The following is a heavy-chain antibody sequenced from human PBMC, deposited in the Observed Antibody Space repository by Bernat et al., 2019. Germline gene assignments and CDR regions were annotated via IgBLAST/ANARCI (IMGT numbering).Heavy chain of an antibody. CDR3: AREDNRPILRDY. Sequence: EVQLVESGGGLVQPGGSLRLSCAASGFTLSSHELNWVRQAPGKGLEWVSYISSSGSRLYYADSVKGRFTISRDNAKNSLYLQMNGLRAEDTAVYYCAREDNRPILRDYWGQGTLVTVSS. CDR1: GFTLSSHE. CDR2: ISSSGSRL. J-gene: IGHJ4*02. V-gene: IGHV3-48*03. D-gene: IGHD2-2*02.